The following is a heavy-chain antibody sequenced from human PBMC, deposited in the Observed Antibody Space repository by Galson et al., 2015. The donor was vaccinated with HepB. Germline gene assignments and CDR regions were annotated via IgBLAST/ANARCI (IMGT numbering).Heavy chain of an antibody. V-gene: IGHV3-30*13. Sequence: SLRLSCAASGFTFSDHNMHWVRQAPVKGLEWLAIISPGGSIAYYADSVRGQFTISRDNSKNRLFLQMDGLRPEDTAMYYCAKDFQWNFDLWGQGTLVTVSS. J-gene: IGHJ4*02. CDR3: AKDFQWNFDL. CDR1: GFTFSDHN. CDR2: ISPGGSIA. D-gene: IGHD6-19*01.